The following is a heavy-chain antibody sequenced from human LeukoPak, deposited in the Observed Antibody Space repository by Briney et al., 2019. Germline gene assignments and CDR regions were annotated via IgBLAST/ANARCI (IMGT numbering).Heavy chain of an antibody. D-gene: IGHD3-22*01. CDR1: GFTFSSYA. V-gene: IGHV3-23*01. Sequence: GGSLRLSCAASGFTFSSYAMSWVRQAPGKGLEWVSAISGSGDISLYADSVKGRFTISRDNSKNTLYLQMNSLRAEDTAVYYCAKDNYDISGYYYGLAASWGQGTLVTVSS. J-gene: IGHJ5*02. CDR3: AKDNYDISGYYYGLAAS. CDR2: ISGSGDIS.